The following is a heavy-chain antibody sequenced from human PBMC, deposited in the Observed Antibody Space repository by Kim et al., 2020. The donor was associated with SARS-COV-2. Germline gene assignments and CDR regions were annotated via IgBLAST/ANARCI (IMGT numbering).Heavy chain of an antibody. CDR1: GGSISSYY. CDR3: AGSEERELPFSDAFDI. V-gene: IGHV4-4*07. Sequence: SETLSLTCTVSGGSISSYYWSWIRQPAGKGLEWIGRIYTSGSTNYNPSLKSRVTMSVDTSKNQFSLKLSSVTAADTAVYYCAGSEERELPFSDAFDIWGQGTMVTVSS. D-gene: IGHD1-7*01. CDR2: IYTSGST. J-gene: IGHJ3*02.